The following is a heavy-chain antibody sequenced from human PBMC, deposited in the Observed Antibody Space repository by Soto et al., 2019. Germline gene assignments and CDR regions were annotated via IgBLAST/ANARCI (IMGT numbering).Heavy chain of an antibody. J-gene: IGHJ6*02. CDR1: GFTFSKFG. CDR2: VSYDGSFK. CDR3: AKDSDQLLFDYYYYGMHV. D-gene: IGHD2-2*01. Sequence: QVQLVESGGGVVQPGGSLRLSCEASGFTFSKFGIHWVRQAPGKGLEWVAVVSYDGSFKYYADSVKGRFTISRDNSKNTLYLQMNSLRPEDTALYYCAKDSDQLLFDYYYYGMHVWGQGTTVTVSS. V-gene: IGHV3-30*18.